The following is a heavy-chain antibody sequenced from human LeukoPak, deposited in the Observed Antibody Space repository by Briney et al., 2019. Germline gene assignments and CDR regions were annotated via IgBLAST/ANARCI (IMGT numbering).Heavy chain of an antibody. Sequence: SETLSLTCTVSGGSISSYYWSWIRQPPGKGLEWIGYVHYSGNTNYNPSLKSRVTISVDTSKNQFSLKLSSVTAADTAVYYCARGDVGYCSSTSCYPTYFQHWGQGTLVTVSS. CDR1: GGSISSYY. D-gene: IGHD2-2*01. CDR3: ARGDVGYCSSTSCYPTYFQH. V-gene: IGHV4-59*12. J-gene: IGHJ1*01. CDR2: VHYSGNT.